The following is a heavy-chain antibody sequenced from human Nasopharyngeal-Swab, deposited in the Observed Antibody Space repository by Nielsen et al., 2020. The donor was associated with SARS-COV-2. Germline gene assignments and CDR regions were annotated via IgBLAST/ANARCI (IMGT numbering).Heavy chain of an antibody. V-gene: IGHV4-61*08. CDR2: IYHYGGT. Sequence: SETLSLTSSVSGGSVSSVGYYWNWIRQPPGRPLEWLGYIYHYGGTNYNPSLMGRVIMSVDTSKNQFSLRLTSVSTADTAVYYCARDRGDLRKYNCDSWGQGTLVTVSS. CDR3: ARDRGDLRKYNCDS. CDR1: GGSVSSVGYY. J-gene: IGHJ4*02. D-gene: IGHD3-10*01.